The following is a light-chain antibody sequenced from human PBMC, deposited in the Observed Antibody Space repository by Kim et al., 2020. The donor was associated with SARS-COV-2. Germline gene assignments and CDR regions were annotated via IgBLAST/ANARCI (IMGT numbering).Light chain of an antibody. CDR1: QDISNY. J-gene: IGKJ1*01. CDR2: AAS. Sequence: DIQMTQSPSSLSASVGDGVTITCRASQDISNYLAWYQQKPGKVPKLLISAASALQSGVPSRFSGSGSGTDFTLTISSLQPEDVATYYCQRYNSTPWTFGQGTKVDTK. CDR3: QRYNSTPWT. V-gene: IGKV1-27*01.